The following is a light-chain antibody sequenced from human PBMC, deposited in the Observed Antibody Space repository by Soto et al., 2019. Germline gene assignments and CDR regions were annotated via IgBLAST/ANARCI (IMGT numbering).Light chain of an antibody. CDR1: QSVSSN. CDR2: GAS. V-gene: IGKV3-15*01. CDR3: QQYNNWPRT. J-gene: IGKJ1*01. Sequence: EVVMTQSPATLSVSPGERATLSCRASQSVSSNLGWYQQKPGQAPRLLIYGASTRATGIPARFSGSGSGTEFTLTMTSLQSEDFAVYYCQQYNNWPRTFGQGTKVEIK.